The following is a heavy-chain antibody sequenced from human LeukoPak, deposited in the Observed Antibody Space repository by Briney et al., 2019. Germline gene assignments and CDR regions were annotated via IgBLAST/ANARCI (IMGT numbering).Heavy chain of an antibody. J-gene: IGHJ4*02. D-gene: IGHD5-12*01. CDR2: IFDSGTTNYNPST. V-gene: IGHV4-59*01. Sequence: SETLSLTCTVSGGSIISYFWSWLRQPPGKGPEWIGYIFDSGTTNYNPSTNYNPSLKSRVTVSLDTSKNHFSLKLSSVTAADTAVCARGGVTTIAQYDYWGQGILVTVSS. CDR3: GGVTTIAQYDY. CDR1: GGSIISYF.